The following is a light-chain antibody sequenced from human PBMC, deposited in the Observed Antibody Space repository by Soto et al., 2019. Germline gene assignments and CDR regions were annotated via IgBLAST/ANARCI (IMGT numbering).Light chain of an antibody. V-gene: IGLV2-14*01. CDR2: EVS. CDR1: SSDVGRYNY. J-gene: IGLJ1*01. CDR3: SSYTSASTQV. Sequence: QSALTQPASVSGSPGQSITISCTGTSSDVGRYNYVSWYQHHPGKAPKLMIYEVSYRPSGVSHRFSGSKSGNTASLTISGLQAEDEADYYCSSYTSASTQVFGTGTQLTVL.